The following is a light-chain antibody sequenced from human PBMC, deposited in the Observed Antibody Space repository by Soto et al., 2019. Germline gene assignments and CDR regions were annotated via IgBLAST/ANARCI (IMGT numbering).Light chain of an antibody. CDR2: EVR. Sequence: QSVLTQPASVSGSPGQSITVSCTGTNTDVGGYNYVSWYQHRPGKAPRLMIYEVRNRLSGVSNRFSGSKSGNTASLTISGLQSGDEADYYCTSYTPTGALVFGSGTKVTVL. V-gene: IGLV2-14*01. J-gene: IGLJ6*01. CDR1: NTDVGGYNY. CDR3: TSYTPTGALV.